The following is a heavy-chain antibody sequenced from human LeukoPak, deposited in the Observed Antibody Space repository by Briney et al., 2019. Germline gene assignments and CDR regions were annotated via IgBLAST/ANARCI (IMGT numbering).Heavy chain of an antibody. Sequence: GGSLRLSCGASGFTFSSYSMNWVRQAPGKGLEWVSYITSTSTNIYYADSVKGRLTISRDNAKNSLYLQMKSLRAEDTAVYYCARADLTGFNMDAFDLWGQGTMVTVSS. J-gene: IGHJ3*01. CDR1: GFTFSSYS. CDR2: ITSTSTNI. V-gene: IGHV3-48*04. D-gene: IGHD3-9*01. CDR3: ARADLTGFNMDAFDL.